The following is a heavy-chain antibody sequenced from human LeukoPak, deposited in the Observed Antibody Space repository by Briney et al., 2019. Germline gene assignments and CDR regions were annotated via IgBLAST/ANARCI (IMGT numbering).Heavy chain of an antibody. J-gene: IGHJ4*02. Sequence: PGGSLRLSCVVSGFTSSDHYIDWARQAPGKGLEWVGRIRNKVNSYTTEYAASVKDRFTISRDDSKNSVWLQMNSLKTEDSAVYYCATSNSNGLSLFDYWGQGTLVTVSP. CDR3: ATSNSNGLSLFDY. D-gene: IGHD6-25*01. V-gene: IGHV3-72*01. CDR1: GFTSSDHY. CDR2: IRNKVNSYTT.